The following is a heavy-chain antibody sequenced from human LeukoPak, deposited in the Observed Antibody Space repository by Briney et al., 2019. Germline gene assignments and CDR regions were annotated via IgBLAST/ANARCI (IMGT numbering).Heavy chain of an antibody. CDR3: ARQLDTAMVI. CDR2: IYPVDSDT. D-gene: IGHD5-18*01. CDR1: GYSFTSYW. J-gene: IGHJ4*02. V-gene: IGHV5-51*01. Sequence: GESLKISCKGSGYSFTSYWIGWVRQMPGKGLEWMGIIYPVDSDTRYRPSFQGQVTISADKSISPAYLPWSSLKASDTAMYYCARQLDTAMVIWGQGTLVTVSS.